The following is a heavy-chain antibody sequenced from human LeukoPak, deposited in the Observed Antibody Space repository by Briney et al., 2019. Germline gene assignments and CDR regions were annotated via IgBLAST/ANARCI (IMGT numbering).Heavy chain of an antibody. J-gene: IGHJ4*02. V-gene: IGHV3-30*02. CDR2: IWYDGSKK. D-gene: IGHD3-22*01. CDR1: GFTFSGFG. CDR3: GRRDYYDIKD. Sequence: GGSLRLSCAASGFTFSGFGMHWVRQAPSKGLEWVAFIWYDGSKKYYADSVKGRFTISRDNSKNTLYLQMNSLRAEDTAVYYCGRRDYYDIKDWGQGTLVAVSS.